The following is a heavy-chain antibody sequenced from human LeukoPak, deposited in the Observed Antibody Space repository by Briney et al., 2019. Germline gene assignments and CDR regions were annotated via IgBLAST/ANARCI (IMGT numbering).Heavy chain of an antibody. Sequence: ASVKVSCKASGYTFTGFFMHWVRQAPGQGLEWMGWIDPDSGGTKYAQQFQGRVTMTRDTSISTAYIELSSLRSDDTAVYYCARAWSGSYYWGQGTLVTVSS. D-gene: IGHD1-26*01. CDR2: IDPDSGGT. CDR1: GYTFTGFF. CDR3: ARAWSGSYY. V-gene: IGHV1-2*02. J-gene: IGHJ4*02.